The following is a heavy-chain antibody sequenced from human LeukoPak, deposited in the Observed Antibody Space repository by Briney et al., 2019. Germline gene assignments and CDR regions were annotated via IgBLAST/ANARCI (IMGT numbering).Heavy chain of an antibody. D-gene: IGHD2-8*01. CDR2: ISGSGDTT. J-gene: IGHJ4*02. CDR1: GFTFNSYA. Sequence: GGSLRLSCAASGFTFNSYAMTWVRQAPGKGLEWVSTISGSGDTTYYADSVKGRFTISRDNSKNTLYLQMNSLRAEDTAVYYCAKGRYCTNGVCHMVYFDCWGQGTLVTVSS. V-gene: IGHV3-23*01. CDR3: AKGRYCTNGVCHMVYFDC.